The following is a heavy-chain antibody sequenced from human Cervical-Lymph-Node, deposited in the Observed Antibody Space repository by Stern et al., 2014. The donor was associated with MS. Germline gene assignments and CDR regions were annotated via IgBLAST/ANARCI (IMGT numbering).Heavy chain of an antibody. J-gene: IGHJ4*02. Sequence: QLVQSGTEVKKPGASVKVSCRPTGYTFSNYGISLVRQAPGQGLEWMGWVSTYNGKTTYAQKFQGRLTMTRDTSTSTVYMELRNLTSDDTAVYFCARRSGSYSFDYWGQGTLVSVSS. CDR2: VSTYNGKT. CDR3: ARRSGSYSFDY. V-gene: IGHV1-18*01. D-gene: IGHD1-26*01. CDR1: GYTFSNYG.